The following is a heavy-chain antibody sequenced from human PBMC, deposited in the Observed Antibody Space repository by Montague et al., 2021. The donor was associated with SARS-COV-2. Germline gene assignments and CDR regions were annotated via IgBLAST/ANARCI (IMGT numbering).Heavy chain of an antibody. Sequence: TLSLTCAVYGGSFSGYYWRWIRQPPEKGLAWIGEINQSGRTNNNPSLKSRVIISVDTSKNQFSLKLSSVTAADTAVYYCARRGSSVWGVTVSAELDYWGQGILVIVSS. V-gene: IGHV4-34*01. D-gene: IGHD3-10*01. CDR1: GGSFSGYY. CDR2: INQSGRT. CDR3: ARRGSSVWGVTVSAELDY. J-gene: IGHJ4*02.